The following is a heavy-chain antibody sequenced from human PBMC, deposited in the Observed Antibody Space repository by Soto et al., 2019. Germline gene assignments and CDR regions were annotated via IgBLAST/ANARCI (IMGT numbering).Heavy chain of an antibody. Sequence: EVELLESGGDLVQPGGSLRLSCAASGFTFSSYDINWVRQAPGKGLEWVSAIGIYANTYYAGSVKGRFTISRDDSKNTVYLQLNSLRVDYTAVYYCAKESTVGSPGDYFDSWGQGTLVTVSS. V-gene: IGHV3-23*01. J-gene: IGHJ4*02. CDR1: GFTFSSYD. D-gene: IGHD1-26*01. CDR2: IGIYANT. CDR3: AKESTVGSPGDYFDS.